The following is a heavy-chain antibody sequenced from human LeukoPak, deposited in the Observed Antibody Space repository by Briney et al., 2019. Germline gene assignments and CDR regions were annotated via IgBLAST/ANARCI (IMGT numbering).Heavy chain of an antibody. CDR2: ISAYNGNT. CDR3: ARADYGDYLYYFDY. V-gene: IGHV1-18*01. Sequence: ASVKVSCKASGYTFTSYGISCVRQAPGQGLEWMVWISAYNGNTNYAQKLQGRVTMTTDTSTSRAYVELRSLRSDDTAVYYCARADYGDYLYYFDYWGQGTLVTVSS. CDR1: GYTFTSYG. D-gene: IGHD4-17*01. J-gene: IGHJ4*02.